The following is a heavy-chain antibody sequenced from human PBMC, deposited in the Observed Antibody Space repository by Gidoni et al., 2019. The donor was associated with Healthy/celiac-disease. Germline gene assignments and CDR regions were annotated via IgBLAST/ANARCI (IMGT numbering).Heavy chain of an antibody. D-gene: IGHD2-2*01. Sequence: QVQLVQSGAEVQKPGSSVKVSCKASGGTFSSYATSWVRQAPGQGLEWMGGIIPIFGTANYAQKFQGRVTITADKSTSTAYMELSSLRSEDTAVYYCARRYCSSTSCPYYFDYWGQGTLVTVSS. CDR2: IIPIFGTA. CDR3: ARRYCSSTSCPYYFDY. CDR1: GGTFSSYA. J-gene: IGHJ4*02. V-gene: IGHV1-69*06.